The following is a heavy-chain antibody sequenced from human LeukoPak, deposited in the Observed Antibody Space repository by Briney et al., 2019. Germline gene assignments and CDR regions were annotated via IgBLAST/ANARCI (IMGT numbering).Heavy chain of an antibody. V-gene: IGHV3-13*04. CDR3: VRGGVWGLSSNWLEA. CDR2: FIPAGDR. CDR1: GFTFSRHD. D-gene: IGHD7-27*01. J-gene: IGHJ5*02. Sequence: PGGSLRLSCEASGFTFSRHDMHWVRQAAGKGLEWVSGFIPAGDRYYAESVKGRFTISRENAKSSLYLEMNSLRVGDTAVYYGVRGGVWGLSSNWLEAWGQGTLVIVSS.